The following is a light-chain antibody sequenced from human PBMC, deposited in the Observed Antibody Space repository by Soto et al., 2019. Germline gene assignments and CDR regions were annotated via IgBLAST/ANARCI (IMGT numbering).Light chain of an antibody. CDR1: QDVRKY. CDR2: DAS. Sequence: DIQMTQSPSSLSASVGDRVTITCQASQDVRKYLSWYQQKARKAPKLLIYDASNLETGVPSRFSGSGSGTDFTFTISSLQPEDIATYYCQPRHNLPHTFGPGTKVDIK. V-gene: IGKV1-33*01. J-gene: IGKJ3*01. CDR3: QPRHNLPHT.